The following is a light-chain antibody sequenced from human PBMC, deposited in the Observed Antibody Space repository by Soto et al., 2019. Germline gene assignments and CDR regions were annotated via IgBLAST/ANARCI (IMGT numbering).Light chain of an antibody. CDR2: HAS. Sequence: IHMTQSPSSLSASILDKFTITFQASQNITNNLSWYQQKPGKAPNLLIYHASKLAKGVTSRFSGSGSGTDFSFIITSLQREDLATYYCQQYYGLPPLTFGQGTRLEI. V-gene: IGKV1-33*01. CDR1: QNITNN. J-gene: IGKJ5*01. CDR3: QQYYGLPPLT.